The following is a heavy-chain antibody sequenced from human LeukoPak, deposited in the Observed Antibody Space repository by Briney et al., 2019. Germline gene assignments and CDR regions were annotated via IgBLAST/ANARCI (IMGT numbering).Heavy chain of an antibody. Sequence: GGSLRLSCAASGFTFSSYAMSWVRQAPGKGLEWVSSMTGSGMSTYYADSVKGRFTISRDNSKNMLYLQMNSLRAEDTAVYYCAKGAVVIKFLFDSWGQGTLVTVSS. CDR2: MTGSGMST. D-gene: IGHD4-23*01. J-gene: IGHJ4*02. CDR1: GFTFSSYA. CDR3: AKGAVVIKFLFDS. V-gene: IGHV3-23*01.